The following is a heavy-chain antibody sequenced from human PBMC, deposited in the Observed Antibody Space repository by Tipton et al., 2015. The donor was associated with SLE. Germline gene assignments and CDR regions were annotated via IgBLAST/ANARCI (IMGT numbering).Heavy chain of an antibody. CDR1: GFIFSSYS. CDR3: ARAFTISSGVDWFDP. D-gene: IGHD3-3*01. Sequence: GSLRLSCIASGFIFSSYSMSWVRQAPGKGLEWVSSISDSGGSTYSADFVGGQCTLSRDNAKNSLYLQMNSLRAEDTAVYYCARAFTISSGVDWFDPWGQGTLVTVSS. J-gene: IGHJ5*02. V-gene: IGHV3-23*01. CDR2: ISDSGGST.